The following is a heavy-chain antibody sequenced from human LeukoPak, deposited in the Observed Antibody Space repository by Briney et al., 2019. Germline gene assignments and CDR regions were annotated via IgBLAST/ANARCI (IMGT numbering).Heavy chain of an antibody. V-gene: IGHV3-30*09. D-gene: IGHD2-8*01. CDR2: VSYDGTDT. CDR3: VRVSGFCTNGVCPSFDP. J-gene: IGHJ5*02. CDR1: GFTCTNYA. Sequence: GGSLRLSCAASGFTCTNYAMNWVRQAPGKGLEWVATVSYDGTDTSYADSVKGRFAIFRDNSKNTLYLQMNSLRTEDTAVYYCVRVSGFCTNGVCPSFDPWGQGTLVTVSS.